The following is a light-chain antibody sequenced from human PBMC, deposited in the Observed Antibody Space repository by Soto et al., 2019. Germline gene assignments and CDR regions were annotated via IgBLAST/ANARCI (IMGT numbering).Light chain of an antibody. Sequence: QSALTQPASVSGSPGQSMTISCTGSSSDVGGHNYVSWYQQHPGKAPKLMIYDVSNRPSGVSNRFSGSKSGNTASLTISGLQAEDEADYYCSSYTSSDTLVAFGGGTKLTVL. CDR3: SSYTSSDTLVA. J-gene: IGLJ2*01. V-gene: IGLV2-14*03. CDR2: DVS. CDR1: SSDVGGHNY.